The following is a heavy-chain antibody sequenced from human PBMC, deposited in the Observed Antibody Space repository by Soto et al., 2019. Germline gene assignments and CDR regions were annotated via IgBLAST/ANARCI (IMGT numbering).Heavy chain of an antibody. CDR3: ARDVLAGVEYYDSSGGNYAFAI. J-gene: IGHJ3*02. CDR1: GYTFTSYY. Sequence: ASVKVSCKASGYTFTSYYMHWVRQAPGQGLEWMGIINPSGGGTTYAQKFQGRVTMTRDTSTSTVYMELSSLRSEDTAVYYCARDVLAGVEYYDSSGGNYAFAIRGQGTMVTVSS. CDR2: INPSGGGT. D-gene: IGHD3-22*01. V-gene: IGHV1-46*01.